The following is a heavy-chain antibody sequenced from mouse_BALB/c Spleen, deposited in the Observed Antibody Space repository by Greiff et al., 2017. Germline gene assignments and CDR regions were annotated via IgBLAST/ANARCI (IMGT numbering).Heavy chain of an antibody. V-gene: IGHV8-8*01. J-gene: IGHJ1*01. D-gene: IGHD1-1*01. CDR2: IWWDDDK. CDR1: GFSLSTSGMG. CDR3: ARIDGGIITTVPNWYFDV. Sequence: QVTLKECGPGILQPSQTLSLTCSFSGFSLSTSGMGVGWIRQPSGKGLEWLAHIWWDDDKRYNPALKSRLTISKDTSSNQVFLKIASVDTADTATYYCARIDGGIITTVPNWYFDVWGAGTTVTVSS.